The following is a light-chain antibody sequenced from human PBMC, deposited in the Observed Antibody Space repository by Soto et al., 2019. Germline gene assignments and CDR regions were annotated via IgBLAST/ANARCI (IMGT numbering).Light chain of an antibody. Sequence: EIVLTQSPGTLSLSPGERATLSCRASQSVSSSSLAWYQQKPGQAPRLLIYGASSRATGIPDRFSGSGSGTVFPLTISRLEPEDFAVYYCQEYGSSLWTFGRGTNVEIK. CDR1: QSVSSSS. CDR2: GAS. J-gene: IGKJ1*01. V-gene: IGKV3-20*01. CDR3: QEYGSSLWT.